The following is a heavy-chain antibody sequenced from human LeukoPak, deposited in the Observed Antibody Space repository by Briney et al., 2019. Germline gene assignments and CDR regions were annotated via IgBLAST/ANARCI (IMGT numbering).Heavy chain of an antibody. CDR2: IPYDGSNK. CDR1: GFTFSSYA. V-gene: IGHV3-30*01. CDR3: ARLLSEPRGYSGYSGIDY. D-gene: IGHD5-12*01. J-gene: IGHJ4*02. Sequence: ARSLRLSCAASGFTFSSYAMHWVRQAPGKGLEWVAVIPYDGSNKYYADSVKGRFTISRDNSKNTLYLQMNSLRAEDTAVYYCARLLSEPRGYSGYSGIDYWGQGTLVTVSS.